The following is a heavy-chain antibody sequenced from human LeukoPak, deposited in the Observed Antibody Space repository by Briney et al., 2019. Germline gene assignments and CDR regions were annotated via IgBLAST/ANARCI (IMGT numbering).Heavy chain of an antibody. Sequence: GGSLRLSCAASGFIFSDYYMSWIRQAPGKGLEWVSFISDGGRPLHYADSVKGRFTISRDNSENIVYLQMNNLRAEDTAVYCAGRVTGYSSGYVYWGQGTLVTVSS. J-gene: IGHJ4*02. CDR1: GFIFSDYY. V-gene: IGHV3-11*01. CDR3: GRVTGYSSGYVY. D-gene: IGHD5-18*01. CDR2: ISDGGRPL.